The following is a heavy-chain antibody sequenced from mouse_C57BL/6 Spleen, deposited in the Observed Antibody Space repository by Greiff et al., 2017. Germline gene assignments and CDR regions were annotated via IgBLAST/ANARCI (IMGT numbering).Heavy chain of an antibody. CDR1: GYTFTSYW. J-gene: IGHJ3*01. CDR2: IDPSDSYT. D-gene: IGHD1-1*01. V-gene: IGHV1-59*01. CDR3: ARSNYGSSPFAY. Sequence: QVQLQQPGAELVRPGTSVKLSCKASGYTFTSYWMHWVKQRPGQGLEWIGVIDPSDSYTNYNQKFKGKATLTVDKSSSTAYMQLSSLTYEDSAVYYCARSNYGSSPFAYWGQGTLVTVSA.